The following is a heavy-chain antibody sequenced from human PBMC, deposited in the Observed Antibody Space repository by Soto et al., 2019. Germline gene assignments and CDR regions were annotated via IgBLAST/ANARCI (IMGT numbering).Heavy chain of an antibody. CDR1: AGSISSYY. V-gene: IGHV4-59*01. CDR2: ICYRGST. D-gene: IGHD1-1*01. CDR3: ARLATRYYFDY. J-gene: IGHJ4*02. Sequence: SETLSLTCTLSAGSISSYYLSLIRQPPGKGLEWIGYICYRGSTNYNPSLKSRVTISVDTSKNKFSLKMSSVTAADTAVYYCARLATRYYFDYWGQGTLVTVSS.